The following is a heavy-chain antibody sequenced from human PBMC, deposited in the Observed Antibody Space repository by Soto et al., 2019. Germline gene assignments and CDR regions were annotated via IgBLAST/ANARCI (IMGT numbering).Heavy chain of an antibody. CDR2: IWYDGSDT. J-gene: IGHJ5*02. CDR3: VRDLRGGVLNP. V-gene: IGHV3-33*01. CDR1: GFIFSNYD. D-gene: IGHD2-8*02. Sequence: QVQLVKSGGGMVQPGRSLRLSCATSGFIFSNYDMQWVRQAPGKGLEWVAVIWYDGSDTYYADSVKGRFTISRDNLKNTLHLQMNSLTVEDTAIYYCVRDLRGGVLNPWGQGILVSVSS.